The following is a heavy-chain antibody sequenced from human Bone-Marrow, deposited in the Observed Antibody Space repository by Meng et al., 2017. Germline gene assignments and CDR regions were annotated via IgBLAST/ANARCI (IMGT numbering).Heavy chain of an antibody. CDR1: GFTFSSYA. CDR3: ARGVLRYFDWLSQGGDY. V-gene: IGHV3-30*04. CDR2: ISYDGSNK. D-gene: IGHD3-9*01. Sequence: GESLKISCAASGFTFSSYAMHWVRQAPGKGLEWVAVISYDGSNKYYADSVKGRFTISRDNSKNTLYLQMNSLRAEDTAVYYCARGVLRYFDWLSQGGDYWGQGTLVPSPQ. J-gene: IGHJ4*02.